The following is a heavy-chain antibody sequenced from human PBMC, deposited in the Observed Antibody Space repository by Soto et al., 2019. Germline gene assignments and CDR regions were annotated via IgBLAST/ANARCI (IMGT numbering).Heavy chain of an antibody. J-gene: IGHJ4*02. CDR1: GLTFRNDW. CDR3: ARDETYYYDSSGYDY. CDR2: IKQDGSEK. V-gene: IGHV3-7*01. Sequence: GGSLRLSCAGSGLTFRNDWMSWVRQAPGKGLEWVANIKQDGSEKYYVDSVKGRFTISRDNAKNSLYLQMNSLRAEDTAVYYCARDETYYYDSSGYDYWGQGTLVTVSS. D-gene: IGHD3-22*01.